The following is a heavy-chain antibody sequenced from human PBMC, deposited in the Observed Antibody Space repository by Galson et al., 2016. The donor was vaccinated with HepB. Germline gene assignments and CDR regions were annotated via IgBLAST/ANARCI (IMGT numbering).Heavy chain of an antibody. CDR2: IGISGAT. V-gene: IGHV3-13*01. CDR1: GFSFSSYD. D-gene: IGHD3-22*01. Sequence: SLRLSCAASGFSFSSYDMHWVRQATGKGLEWVSAIGISGATYSSDSVRGRFTISRENARDSFYLQMNGLTAGDTALYYCVRAFTTTWYHFDYWGQGTVVTVSS. CDR3: VRAFTTTWYHFDY. J-gene: IGHJ4*02.